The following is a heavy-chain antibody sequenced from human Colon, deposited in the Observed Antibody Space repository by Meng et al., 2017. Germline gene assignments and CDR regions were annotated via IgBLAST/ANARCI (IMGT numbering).Heavy chain of an antibody. D-gene: IGHD3-10*01. Sequence: QVPLHRWGPGLLHPSEPPSLPCAVYGGSFGDNNWSWVRQPPGKGLEWIGEINHDGNTNYNPSLKSRVTISVDTSKNQFSLTLRSVTAADTAVYYCARNEIKYYFGSSNYRSYNYFDPWGQGTLVTVSS. J-gene: IGHJ5*01. V-gene: IGHV4-34*01. CDR2: INHDGNT. CDR1: GGSFGDNN. CDR3: ARNEIKYYFGSSNYRSYNYFDP.